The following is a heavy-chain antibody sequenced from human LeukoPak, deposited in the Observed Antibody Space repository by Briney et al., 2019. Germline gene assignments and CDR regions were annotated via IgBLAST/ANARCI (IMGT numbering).Heavy chain of an antibody. V-gene: IGHV3-30*18. J-gene: IGHJ5*02. CDR2: ISYDGSNK. CDR1: GFTFSSYG. D-gene: IGHD5-18*01. Sequence: PGGSLRLSCAASGFTFSSYGMHWVRQAPGKGLEWVAVISYDGSNKYYADSVKGRFTIPRDNSKNTLYLQMNSLRAEDTAVYYCAKADPGYSYGTWGQGTLVTVSS. CDR3: AKADPGYSYGT.